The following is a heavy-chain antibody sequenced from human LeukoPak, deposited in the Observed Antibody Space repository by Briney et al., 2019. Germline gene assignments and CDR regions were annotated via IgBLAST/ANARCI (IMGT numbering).Heavy chain of an antibody. V-gene: IGHV1-2*04. J-gene: IGHJ3*02. CDR2: INPNSGGT. CDR1: GYTFPRFY. CDR3: ARSMWELQAFDI. D-gene: IGHD1-26*01. Sequence: APVEVSRQASGYTFPRFYMHWGGQAPGQGVGWMGWINPNSGGTNYAQKFQGWVTMTRDTSISTAYMELSRLRSDDTAVYYCARSMWELQAFDIWGQGTMVTVSS.